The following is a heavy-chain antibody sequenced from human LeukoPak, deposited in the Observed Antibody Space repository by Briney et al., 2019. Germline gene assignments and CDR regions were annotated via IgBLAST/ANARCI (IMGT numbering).Heavy chain of an antibody. J-gene: IGHJ4*02. Sequence: AAESLTLSCSASRFTFSSIAMHWVRPAQGKGLEYVATISRNGGSTYYADSVKGRFTISRDNSKSTLYLQMSSLRAEDTAVYLCVKELRSDCMGVLSRYLSYWGKGTRVTVSS. CDR3: VKELRSDCMGVLSRYLSY. CDR2: ISRNGGST. D-gene: IGHD2/OR15-2a*01. CDR1: RFTFSSIA. V-gene: IGHV3-64D*09.